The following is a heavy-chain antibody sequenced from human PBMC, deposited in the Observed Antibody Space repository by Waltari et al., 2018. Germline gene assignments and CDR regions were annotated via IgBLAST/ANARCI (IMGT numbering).Heavy chain of an antibody. CDR1: GFTFSNAW. CDR3: TTRSLVEGTDDVLDL. J-gene: IGHJ3*01. CDR2: IKSRTEGGTT. Sequence: EVQLLESGGGLVQPGGSLRLSCEASGFTFSNAWMKGARQAPGKGREWVGRIKSRTEGGTTDYAAPVKGRFSVSRDDSKKMLYLEMNNLKTEDTAMYFCTTRSLVEGTDDVLDLWGRGTMAIVSS. V-gene: IGHV3-15*01. D-gene: IGHD2-21*02.